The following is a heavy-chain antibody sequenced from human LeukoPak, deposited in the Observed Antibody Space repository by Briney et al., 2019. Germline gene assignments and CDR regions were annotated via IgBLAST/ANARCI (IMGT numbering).Heavy chain of an antibody. D-gene: IGHD5-12*01. CDR1: GFTFSSYG. CDR3: ARDVEATLGWDYYGMDV. CDR2: IWYDGSNK. J-gene: IGHJ6*02. Sequence: PGRSPRLSCAASGFTFSSYGMHWVRQAPGKGLEWVAVIWYDGSNKYYADSVKGRFTISRDNSKNTLYLQMNSLRAEDTAVYYCARDVEATLGWDYYGMDVWGQGTTVTVSS. V-gene: IGHV3-33*01.